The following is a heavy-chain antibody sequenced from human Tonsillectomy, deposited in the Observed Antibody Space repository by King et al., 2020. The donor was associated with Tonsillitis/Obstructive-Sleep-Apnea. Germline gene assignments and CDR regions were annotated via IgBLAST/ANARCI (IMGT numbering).Heavy chain of an antibody. J-gene: IGHJ4*02. CDR2: ISAHNGHT. D-gene: IGHD3-22*01. V-gene: IGHV1-18*01. Sequence: QLVQSGAEVKKPGASVKVSCKASGYTFTNYGISWVRQAPGQGLEWMAWISAHNGHTNYAQKLQGRVTMTTDTSTSTAYMELRSLRSDDTAVYYCARDSMSHYYDSSGYYPFTYWGQGTLVTVSA. CDR1: GYTFTNYG. CDR3: ARDSMSHYYDSSGYYPFTY.